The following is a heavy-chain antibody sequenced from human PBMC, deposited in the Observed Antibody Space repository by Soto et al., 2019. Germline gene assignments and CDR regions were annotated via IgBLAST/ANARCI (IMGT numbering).Heavy chain of an antibody. Sequence: QVQLVQSGAEVKKPGASVKVSCKASGYTFTSYGISWVQQAPGQGLEWMGWISAYNGNTNYAEKLQGRVTMTTDTSTSTAYMELRSLRSDDTAVYYCARDRGSGWVSVHFDYWGQGTLVTVSS. V-gene: IGHV1-18*01. CDR1: GYTFTSYG. CDR3: ARDRGSGWVSVHFDY. D-gene: IGHD6-19*01. CDR2: ISAYNGNT. J-gene: IGHJ4*02.